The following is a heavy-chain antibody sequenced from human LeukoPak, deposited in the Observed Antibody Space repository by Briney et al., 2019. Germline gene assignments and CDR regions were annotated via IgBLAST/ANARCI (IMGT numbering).Heavy chain of an antibody. Sequence: SETLSLTCTVSGGSISSSSYYWGWSRQPPGKGLEWIGSIYYSGSTYYNPSLNSRVTISVDTSKNQFSLKLSSVTAADTAVYYCARHSPPGIAVAVDWFDPWGQGTLVTVSS. CDR2: IYYSGST. V-gene: IGHV4-39*01. CDR1: GGSISSSSYY. CDR3: ARHSPPGIAVAVDWFDP. D-gene: IGHD6-19*01. J-gene: IGHJ5*02.